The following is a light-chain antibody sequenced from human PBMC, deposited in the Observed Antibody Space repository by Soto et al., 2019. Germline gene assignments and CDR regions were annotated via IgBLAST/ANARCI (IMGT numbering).Light chain of an antibody. Sequence: ESVLTQSPGTLSLSPGERATLSCRASQSVSRNYLAWYQQKPGQAPRLLIYGTSSRATGIPDRFSGSGSGTDFTLTISRLEPEDFAVYYCQQYGSSPPLTFGGGTKVDIK. J-gene: IGKJ4*01. CDR3: QQYGSSPPLT. CDR1: QSVSRNY. CDR2: GTS. V-gene: IGKV3-20*01.